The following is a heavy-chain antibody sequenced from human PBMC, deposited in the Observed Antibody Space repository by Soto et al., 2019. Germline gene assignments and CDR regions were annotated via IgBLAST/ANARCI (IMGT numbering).Heavy chain of an antibody. J-gene: IGHJ6*02. CDR1: GGTFSSYA. D-gene: IGHD2-15*01. CDR3: ASNCGTVVTSPYFYYDGMDV. V-gene: IGHV1-69*01. Sequence: QVQLVQSGAEVKKPGSSVKVSCKASGGTFSSYAISWVRQAPGQGLEWMGGVIPIFGTANYAQKFQGRVTITADESTSTAYMELSSLRAEDTAVYYCASNCGTVVTSPYFYYDGMDVWGQGPTVTVSS. CDR2: VIPIFGTA.